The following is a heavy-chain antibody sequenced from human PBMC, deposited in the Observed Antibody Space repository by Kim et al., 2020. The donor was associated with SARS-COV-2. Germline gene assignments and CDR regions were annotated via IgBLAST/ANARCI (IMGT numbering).Heavy chain of an antibody. D-gene: IGHD3-10*01. CDR1: GGSFSGYY. CDR2: INHSGST. J-gene: IGHJ6*01. CDR3: ARDARITMVRGGQTYYYYG. Sequence: SETLSLTCAVYGGSFSGYYWSWIRQPPGKGLEWIGEINHSGSTNYNPSLKSRVTISVDTSKNQFSLKLSSVTAADTAVYYCARDARITMVRGGQTYYYYG. V-gene: IGHV4-34*01.